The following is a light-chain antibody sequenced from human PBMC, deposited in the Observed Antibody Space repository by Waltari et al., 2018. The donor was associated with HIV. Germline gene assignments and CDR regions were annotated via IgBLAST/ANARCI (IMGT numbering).Light chain of an antibody. CDR3: ASWDDSLNGPV. CDR1: TSNIGSNT. V-gene: IGLV1-44*01. Sequence: QSVLTQPPSTSGTPGQRVTISCSGSTSNIGSNTVSWFQHLPGTAPKVLIYGKNQRPSGVPDLFSGSKSGTSASLAIGGLQSEDEADYYCASWDDSLNGPVFGGGTTLTVL. CDR2: GKN. J-gene: IGLJ2*01.